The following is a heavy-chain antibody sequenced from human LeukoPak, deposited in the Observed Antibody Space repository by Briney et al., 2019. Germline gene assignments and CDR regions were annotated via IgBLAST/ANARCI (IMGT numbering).Heavy chain of an antibody. CDR2: ISSSSSYI. CDR1: GFTFSSYR. D-gene: IGHD6-13*01. V-gene: IGHV3-21*01. Sequence: PGGFLRLSCAASGFTFSSYRMNWVRQAPGRGLEWVSSISSSSSYIYYADSVKGRFTISRDNAKNSQYLQMNSLRAEDTAVYYCARDPPSSAAQLDYWGQGTLVTVSS. J-gene: IGHJ4*02. CDR3: ARDPPSSAAQLDY.